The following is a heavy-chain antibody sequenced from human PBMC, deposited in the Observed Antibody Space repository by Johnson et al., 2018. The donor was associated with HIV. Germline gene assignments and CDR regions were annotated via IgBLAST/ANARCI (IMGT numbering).Heavy chain of an antibody. CDR1: GFTFSSYA. J-gene: IGHJ3*02. Sequence: EVQLVESGGGVVKPGRSLRLSCAASGFTFSSYAMHWIRQAPGKGLEWVSYISSSDSAIWYADSVKGRFTISRDNSKNSLYLQMNSLRAEDTAVYYCARGTWEEPHSFDMWGQGTMVTVSS. D-gene: IGHD1-1*01. CDR2: ISSSDSAI. V-gene: IGHV3-21*05. CDR3: ARGTWEEPHSFDM.